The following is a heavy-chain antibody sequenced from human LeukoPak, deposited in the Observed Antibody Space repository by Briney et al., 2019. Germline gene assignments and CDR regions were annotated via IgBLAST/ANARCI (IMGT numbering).Heavy chain of an antibody. CDR2: IYYSGST. V-gene: IGHV4-39*07. CDR1: GGSISSSSYY. D-gene: IGHD2-15*01. Sequence: SETLSLTCTVSGGSISSSSYYWGWIRQPPGKGLEWIGSIYYSGSTYYNPSLKSRVTISVDTSKNQFSLKLSFVTAADTAVYYCARDSRRGSYDYWGQGTLVTVSS. J-gene: IGHJ4*02. CDR3: ARDSRRGSYDY.